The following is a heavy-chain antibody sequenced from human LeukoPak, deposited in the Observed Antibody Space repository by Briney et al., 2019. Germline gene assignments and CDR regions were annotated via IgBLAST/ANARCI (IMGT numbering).Heavy chain of an antibody. D-gene: IGHD6-13*01. V-gene: IGHV4-59*01. CDR1: GGSISSYY. J-gene: IGHJ4*02. Sequence: PSETLSLTCTVSGGSISSYYWSWIRQPPGKGLEWIGYIYYSGSTNYNPSLKSRVTISVDTSKTQFSLKLSAVTAADTAVYYGARNDGEVAAAATGGNYFDYWGQGTPVTVSS. CDR2: IYYSGST. CDR3: ARNDGEVAAAATGGNYFDY.